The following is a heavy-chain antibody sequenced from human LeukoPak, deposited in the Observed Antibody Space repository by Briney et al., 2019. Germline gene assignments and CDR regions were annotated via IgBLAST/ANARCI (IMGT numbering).Heavy chain of an antibody. CDR2: ISGYNGNT. J-gene: IGHJ4*02. Sequence: GASVKVSCKASGYTFTGYYMHWVRQAPGQGLEWMGWISGYNGNTNYAQKLQGRVTMTTDTSTRTAYMELRSLRSDDTAVYYCARDLEQHSDYWGQGTLGTVSS. V-gene: IGHV1-18*04. D-gene: IGHD1/OR15-1a*01. CDR1: GYTFTGYY. CDR3: ARDLEQHSDY.